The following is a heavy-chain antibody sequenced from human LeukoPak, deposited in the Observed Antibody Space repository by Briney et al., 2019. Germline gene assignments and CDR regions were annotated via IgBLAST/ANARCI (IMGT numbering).Heavy chain of an antibody. V-gene: IGHV3-21*01. D-gene: IGHD7-27*01. CDR2: ISSSSSYI. J-gene: IGHJ4*02. Sequence: GRSLRLSCAASVLTFSSYSTMWVSHPAARGLEWVSSISSSSSYIYYTDSVKGRFTISRDNAKNTLYLQMNSLRAEDTAVYYCAREVLRTNWGSTDYWGQGTLVTVSS. CDR3: AREVLRTNWGSTDY. CDR1: VLTFSSYS.